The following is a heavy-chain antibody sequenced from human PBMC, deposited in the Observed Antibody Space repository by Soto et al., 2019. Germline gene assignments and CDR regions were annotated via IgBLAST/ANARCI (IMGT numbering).Heavy chain of an antibody. CDR3: AKSQPYYDFWSGYSTGAFDI. CDR2: ISGSGGST. Sequence: PGGSLRLSCAASGFTFSSYAMSWVRQAPGKGLEWVSAISGSGGSTSYADSVKGRFTISRDNSKNTLYLQMNSLRAEDTAVYYCAKSQPYYDFWSGYSTGAFDIWGQGTMVTVSS. V-gene: IGHV3-23*01. CDR1: GFTFSSYA. J-gene: IGHJ3*02. D-gene: IGHD3-3*01.